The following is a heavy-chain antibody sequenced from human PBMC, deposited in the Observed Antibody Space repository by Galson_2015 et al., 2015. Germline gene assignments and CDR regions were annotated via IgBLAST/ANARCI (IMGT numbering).Heavy chain of an antibody. D-gene: IGHD5-18*01. CDR2: ISYDGSNK. J-gene: IGHJ4*02. Sequence: SLRLSCAASGFTFSSYGMHWVRQAPGKGLEWVAVISYDGSNKYYADSVKGRFTISGDNSKNTLYLQMNSLRAEDTAVYYCAKLPGDTAMVLFDYWGQGTLVTVSS. CDR3: AKLPGDTAMVLFDY. V-gene: IGHV3-30*18. CDR1: GFTFSSYG.